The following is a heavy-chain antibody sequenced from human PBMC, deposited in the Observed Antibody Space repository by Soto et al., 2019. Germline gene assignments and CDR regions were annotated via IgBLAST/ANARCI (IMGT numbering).Heavy chain of an antibody. J-gene: IGHJ4*02. V-gene: IGHV1-69*02. CDR2: IIPILGIA. Sequence: SVKVSCKASGGTFSSYTISWVRQAPGQGLEWMGRIIPILGIANYAQKFQGRVTITADKSTSTAYMELSSLRSEDTAVYYCARGGSSDKHTSDYWGQGTLVTVSS. D-gene: IGHD6-13*01. CDR3: ARGGSSDKHTSDY. CDR1: GGTFSSYT.